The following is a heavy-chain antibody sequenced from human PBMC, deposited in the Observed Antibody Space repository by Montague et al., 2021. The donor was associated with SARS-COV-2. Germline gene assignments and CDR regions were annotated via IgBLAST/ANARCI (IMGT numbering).Heavy chain of an antibody. CDR2: IYSGGST. J-gene: IGHJ6*02. V-gene: IGHV3-53*01. CDR3: ARVGRDSAILPIAIHYGMDV. Sequence: SLRLSFAASGFTVSSNYMTWVRQAPGKGLEWVSVIYSGGSTYYADSVRGRFTISRDNSKNTLYLQLNSLRAEDTAVYYCARVGRDSAILPIAIHYGMDVWGQGTTVTVSS. CDR1: GFTVSSNY. D-gene: IGHD2-2*01.